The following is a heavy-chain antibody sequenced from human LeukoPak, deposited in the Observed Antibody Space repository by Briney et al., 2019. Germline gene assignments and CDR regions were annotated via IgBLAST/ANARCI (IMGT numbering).Heavy chain of an antibody. CDR2: IYYSGST. CDR1: GGSISSYY. CDR3: ARGSLGYYDSSGYYYYFDY. D-gene: IGHD3-22*01. Sequence: SEXLSLTCTVSGGSISSYYWSWIRQPPGKGLEWIGYIYYSGSTNYNPSLKSRVTISVDTSKNQFSLKLSSVTAADTAVYYCARGSLGYYDSSGYYYYFDYWGQGTLVTVSS. V-gene: IGHV4-59*01. J-gene: IGHJ4*02.